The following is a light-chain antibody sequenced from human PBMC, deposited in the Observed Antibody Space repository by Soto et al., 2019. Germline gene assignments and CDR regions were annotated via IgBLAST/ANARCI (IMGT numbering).Light chain of an antibody. CDR3: QQSYSTPRT. Sequence: QGTRSPSSRCASEGDRVTTTGRASQIISSYLNWYQQKPGKAPKLLVYAASSLQSGVPSRFSGSGSGTDFTLTISSLQPEDFATYYCQQSYSTPRTFGQGTKVDI. V-gene: IGKV1-39*01. CDR2: AAS. CDR1: QIISSY. J-gene: IGKJ1*01.